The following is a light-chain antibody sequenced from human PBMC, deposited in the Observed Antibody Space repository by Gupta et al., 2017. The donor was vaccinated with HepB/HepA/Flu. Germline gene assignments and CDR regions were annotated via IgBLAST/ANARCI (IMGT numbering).Light chain of an antibody. J-gene: IGKJ4*01. CDR1: QSITSW. CDR3: QQYLTFPLT. Sequence: DIQLTQSPSPLSASVGDRVTITCRASQSITSWLAWYQQKPGKAPKFLIYKASNLESGVPSRFSGSGSGTEFTLTISGMQPDDFAIYYCQQYLTFPLTFGGGTKVEIK. V-gene: IGKV1-5*03. CDR2: KAS.